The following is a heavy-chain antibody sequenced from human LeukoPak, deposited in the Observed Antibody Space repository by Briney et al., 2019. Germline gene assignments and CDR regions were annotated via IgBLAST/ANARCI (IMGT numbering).Heavy chain of an antibody. CDR2: IKQDGSEK. CDR3: ARWRTTVPRVDY. V-gene: IGHV3-7*01. D-gene: IGHD4-17*01. Sequence: GGSLRLSCAASGFTLSSYWMSWVRQAPGKGLEWVANIKQDGSEKYYVDSVKGRFTISRDNAKNSLYLQMNSLRAEDTAVYYCARWRTTVPRVDYWGQGTLVTVSS. CDR1: GFTLSSYW. J-gene: IGHJ4*02.